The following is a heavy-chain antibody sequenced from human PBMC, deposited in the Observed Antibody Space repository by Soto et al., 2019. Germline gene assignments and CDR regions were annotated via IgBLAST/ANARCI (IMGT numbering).Heavy chain of an antibody. CDR2: ISAYNGNT. Sequence: QVQLVQSGAEVKKPGASVKVSCQASGYTFTSYGISWVRQAPGQGLEWMGWISAYNGNTNYAQKLQGRVTMTTDTSTSTAYMELRSLRSDDTAVYYCAREITFGGVTLIWFDPWGQGTLVTVSS. D-gene: IGHD3-16*01. CDR3: AREITFGGVTLIWFDP. CDR1: GYTFTSYG. J-gene: IGHJ5*02. V-gene: IGHV1-18*01.